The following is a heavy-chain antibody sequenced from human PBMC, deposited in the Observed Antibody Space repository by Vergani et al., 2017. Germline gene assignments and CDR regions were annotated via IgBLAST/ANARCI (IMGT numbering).Heavy chain of an antibody. CDR3: ATPQTVTTSGMEV. J-gene: IGHJ6*02. Sequence: EVQLVQSGAEVKKPGATMKISCKVSGYTFTDHYMHWVKQAPGKGLEWMGLVDPEDGETIYSEKFKGRVTIAADTSTDTAHLGLSSLRSEDTAVYYCATPQTVTTSGMEVWGQGTTVIVSS. CDR1: GYTFTDHY. D-gene: IGHD4-17*01. V-gene: IGHV1-69-2*01. CDR2: VDPEDGET.